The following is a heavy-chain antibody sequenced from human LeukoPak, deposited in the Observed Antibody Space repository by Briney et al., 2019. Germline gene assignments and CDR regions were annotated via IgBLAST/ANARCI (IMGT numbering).Heavy chain of an antibody. D-gene: IGHD1-26*01. Sequence: GSSVKVSCEASGYNFSGHFMHWVRQAPGQGLEGMGWIKPSNGDTKYAQNFQGRVTMTRDTSISTAYMELSSLRSDDTAVYYCASPPLSSAMYYAHWGQGTLVTVSS. CDR3: ASPPLSSAMYYAH. CDR2: IKPSNGDT. J-gene: IGHJ4*02. CDR1: GYNFSGHF. V-gene: IGHV1-2*02.